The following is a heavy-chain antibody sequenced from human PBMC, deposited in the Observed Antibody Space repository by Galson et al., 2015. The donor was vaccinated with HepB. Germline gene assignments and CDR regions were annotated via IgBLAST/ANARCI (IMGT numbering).Heavy chain of an antibody. J-gene: IGHJ6*02. CDR2: IDWDDDK. CDR1: GFSLSTSGMC. D-gene: IGHD6-13*01. Sequence: PALVKPTQTLTLTCTFSGFSLSTSGMCVSWLRQPPGKALEWLARIDWDDDKYYSTSLKTRLTISKDTSKNQVVLTMTNMDPVDTATYYCARRIAAAGVDYYYYYGMDVWGQGTTVTVSS. V-gene: IGHV2-70*11. CDR3: ARRIAAAGVDYYYYYGMDV.